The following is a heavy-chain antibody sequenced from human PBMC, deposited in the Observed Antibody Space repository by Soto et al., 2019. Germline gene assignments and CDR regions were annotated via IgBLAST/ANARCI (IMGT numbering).Heavy chain of an antibody. J-gene: IGHJ6*02. D-gene: IGHD3-3*01. Sequence: VGSLSLSCAAFGFTFSSYEMNWVRPAPGKGLEWVSYISSSGSTIYYADSVKGRFTISRDNAKNSLYLQMNSLRAEDTAVYYCARCSDFWSGYSSYYGMDVWGQGTTVTVSS. V-gene: IGHV3-48*03. CDR2: ISSSGSTI. CDR3: ARCSDFWSGYSSYYGMDV. CDR1: GFTFSSYE.